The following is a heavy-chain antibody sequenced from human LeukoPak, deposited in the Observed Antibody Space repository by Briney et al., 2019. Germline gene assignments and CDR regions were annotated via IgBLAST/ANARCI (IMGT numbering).Heavy chain of an antibody. V-gene: IGHV3-9*01. J-gene: IGHJ3*02. CDR2: ISWNSGSI. CDR3: VKMRVVNKQLLPGRNAFDI. D-gene: IGHD3-22*01. CDR1: GFTFADYA. Sequence: PGRSLRLSWAAAGFTFADYAMHWVRHAPGKFLEWVSGISWNSGSIGYADSVKGRFTISRDNAKNSLYLQMNSLRAEDTALYYCVKMRVVNKQLLPGRNAFDIWGQGTMVTVSS.